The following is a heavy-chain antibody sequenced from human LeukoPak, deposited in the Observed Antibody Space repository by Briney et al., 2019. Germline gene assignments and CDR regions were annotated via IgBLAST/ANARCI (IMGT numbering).Heavy chain of an antibody. CDR2: IRSKANSYAT. J-gene: IGHJ6*03. D-gene: IGHD2-21*01. CDR3: TIRGGDYYYYYMDV. V-gene: IGHV3-73*01. CDR1: GFTFSGSA. Sequence: GESLKLFCAASGFTFSGSAMHWVRQASGKGLEWVGRIRSKANSYATAYAASVKGRFTISRDDSKNTAYLQMNSLKTEDTAVYYCTIRGGDYYYYYMDVWGKGTTVTVSS.